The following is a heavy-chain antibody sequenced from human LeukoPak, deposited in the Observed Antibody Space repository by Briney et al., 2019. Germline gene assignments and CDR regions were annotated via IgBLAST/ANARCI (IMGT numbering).Heavy chain of an antibody. CDR2: ISSSSTI. V-gene: IGHV3-48*01. CDR3: ARERYYYDSSGYQSAFDI. J-gene: IGHJ3*02. D-gene: IGHD3-22*01. CDR1: GFTFSSYS. Sequence: GGSLRLSCAASGFTFSSYSMNWVRQAPGKGLEWVSYISSSSTIYYADSVKGRFTISRDNAKNSLYLQMNSLRAEDTAVYYCARERYYYDSSGYQSAFDIWGQGTMVTVSS.